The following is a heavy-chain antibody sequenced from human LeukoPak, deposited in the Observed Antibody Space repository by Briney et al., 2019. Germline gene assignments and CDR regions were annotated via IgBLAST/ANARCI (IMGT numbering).Heavy chain of an antibody. CDR2: IYYSGST. CDR1: GGSISSYY. V-gene: IGHV4-59*01. D-gene: IGHD3-22*01. CDR3: ARGGYYYDSSSLVDY. Sequence: PSETLSLTCTVSGGSISSYYWSWIRQPPGKGLEWIGYIYYSGSTNYNPSLKSRVTISVDTSKNQFSLKLSSVTAADTAVCYCARGGYYYDSSSLVDYWGQGTLVTVSS. J-gene: IGHJ4*02.